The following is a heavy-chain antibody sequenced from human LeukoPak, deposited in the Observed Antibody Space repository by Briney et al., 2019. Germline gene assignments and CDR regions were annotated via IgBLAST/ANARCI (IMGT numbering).Heavy chain of an antibody. D-gene: IGHD5-12*01. CDR2: IYYSGST. Sequence: PSETLSLTCTVSGGSISSYYWSWIRQPPGKGLEWIGYIYYSGSTNYNPSLKSRVTISVDTSKNQFSLKLSSVTAADTAVYYCARHAGGADNSGYDYGPSNFDYWGQGTLVTVSS. CDR3: ARHAGGADNSGYDYGPSNFDY. J-gene: IGHJ4*02. CDR1: GGSISSYY. V-gene: IGHV4-59*08.